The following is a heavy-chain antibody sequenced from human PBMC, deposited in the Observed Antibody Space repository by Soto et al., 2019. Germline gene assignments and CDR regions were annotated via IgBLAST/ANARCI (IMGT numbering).Heavy chain of an antibody. CDR3: TRDDVHWSGGRCYGVPMDV. CDR1: GFSVSSKY. V-gene: IGHV3-66*01. J-gene: IGHJ6*04. CDR2: IQSGGST. D-gene: IGHD2-15*01. Sequence: EVQLVESGGALVQPGGSLRLSCTASGFSVSSKYMSWVRQAPGKGLEWVSLIQSGGSTYYAGSVKVRFTISRDNSQNTLSLQMNSLRVGDTGVYYCTRDDVHWSGGRCYGVPMDVWGKGTTVTVSA.